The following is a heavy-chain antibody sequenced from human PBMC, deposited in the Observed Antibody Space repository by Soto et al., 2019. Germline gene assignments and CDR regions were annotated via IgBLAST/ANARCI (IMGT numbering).Heavy chain of an antibody. CDR3: AKVTYYVAGRLGGFDY. CDR1: GFSFSNYA. V-gene: IGHV3-23*01. D-gene: IGHD3-10*01. Sequence: GGSLRLSCSASGFSFSNYAMSWVRQAPGKGLEWVSLITGSGGASYYADSVEGRFTMSRDNSKNTVYLQMDSLRAEDSAVYYCAKVTYYVAGRLGGFDYWGQGTLVTVSS. CDR2: ITGSGGAS. J-gene: IGHJ4*02.